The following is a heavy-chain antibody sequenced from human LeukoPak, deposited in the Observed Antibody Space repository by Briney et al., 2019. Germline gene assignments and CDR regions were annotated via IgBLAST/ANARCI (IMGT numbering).Heavy chain of an antibody. CDR2: IYTGVST. Sequence: GGSLRLSCAASGFTFSSYEMNWVRQAPGKGLEWVSVIYTGVSTYYADSVKGRFTISRDNSKNTLYLQMTSLRAEDTAVYYCARDSSGWYYFDYWGQGTLVTVSS. V-gene: IGHV3-66*01. D-gene: IGHD6-19*01. CDR1: GFTFSSYE. CDR3: ARDSSGWYYFDY. J-gene: IGHJ4*02.